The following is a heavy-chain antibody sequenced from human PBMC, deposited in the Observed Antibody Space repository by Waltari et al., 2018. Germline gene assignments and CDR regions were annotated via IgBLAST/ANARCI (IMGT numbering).Heavy chain of an antibody. CDR2: INHSGNT. CDR1: GGSFSGYY. J-gene: IGHJ5*01. Sequence: QVQVQQWGAGLLKPSETLSLTCAVYGGSFSGYYYTWFRQPPGKGLEWVGEINHSGNTKYNPSLKSRVTISLDTSKNHISLDLNSVTAADTAVYYCARNSSSVRGSQKINYFDSWGQGTLVTVSP. D-gene: IGHD6-19*01. CDR3: ARNSSSVRGSQKINYFDS. V-gene: IGHV4-34*02.